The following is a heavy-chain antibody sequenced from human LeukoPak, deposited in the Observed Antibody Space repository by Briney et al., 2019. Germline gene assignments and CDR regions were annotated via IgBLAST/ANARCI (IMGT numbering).Heavy chain of an antibody. CDR3: ARTYSIRYFDT. Sequence: GGSLRLSCAASGFIFSAYGMHWVRQAPGKGLEWVAVIWSDSSNTYYVDSVKGRFTISRDNSKNTLYLQMNSLRAEDTAVYYFARTYSIRYFDTWGQGTPVTVAS. V-gene: IGHV3-33*01. D-gene: IGHD3-9*01. CDR2: IWSDSSNT. J-gene: IGHJ4*02. CDR1: GFIFSAYG.